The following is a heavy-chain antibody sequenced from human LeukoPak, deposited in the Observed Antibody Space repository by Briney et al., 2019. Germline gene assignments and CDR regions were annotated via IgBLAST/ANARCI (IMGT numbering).Heavy chain of an antibody. CDR2: ISFDGGNK. D-gene: IGHD1-26*01. J-gene: IGHJ4*02. V-gene: IGHV3-30-3*01. Sequence: PGGSLRLSCAASGFTFNNYAIHWVRQAPGKGLEWVAFISFDGGNKYYADSVKGRFTISRDNSKNTLYLQMNSLRAEDTAVYYCARDGIVGSPLFKFDYWGQGTLVTVSS. CDR1: GFTFNNYA. CDR3: ARDGIVGSPLFKFDY.